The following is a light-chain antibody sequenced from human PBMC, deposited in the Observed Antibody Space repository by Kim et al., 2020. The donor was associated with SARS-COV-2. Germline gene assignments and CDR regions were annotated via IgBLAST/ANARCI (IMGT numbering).Light chain of an antibody. CDR1: TGAVTSGHY. Sequence: QAVVSQEPSLTVSPGGTGTLTCGSSTGAVTSGHYAYWFQKKPGQAPRTLIYDTNNRHSWTPARFSGSLLGGKAALTLSGAQPEDEAEYFCLLTYSGPRVFGGGTKLTVL. CDR2: DTN. J-gene: IGLJ2*01. CDR3: LLTYSGPRV. V-gene: IGLV7-46*01.